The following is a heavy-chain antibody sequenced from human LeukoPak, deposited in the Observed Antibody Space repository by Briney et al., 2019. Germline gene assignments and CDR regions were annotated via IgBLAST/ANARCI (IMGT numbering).Heavy chain of an antibody. CDR3: ARDRGGGYDSSGYNDY. J-gene: IGHJ4*02. Sequence: ASVKVSCKASGYTFTSYDINWVRQATGQGLEWMGWMNPNSGNTGYTQKFQGRVTMTRNTSISTAYMELSSLRSEDTAVYYCARDRGGGYDSSGYNDYWGQGTLVTVSS. D-gene: IGHD3-22*01. CDR2: MNPNSGNT. CDR1: GYTFTSYD. V-gene: IGHV1-8*01.